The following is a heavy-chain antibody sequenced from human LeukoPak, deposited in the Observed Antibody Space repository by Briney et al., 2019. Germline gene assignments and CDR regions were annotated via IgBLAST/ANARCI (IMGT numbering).Heavy chain of an antibody. V-gene: IGHV4-4*07. J-gene: IGHJ4*02. CDR1: GGSISSHY. Sequence: PSETLSLTCTVSGGSISSHYWSWIRRPAGKGLEWIGRIYSSGSTNYKPSLKSRVTISVDKSKNQFSLKLSSVTAADTAVYYCAREGNRLSFEYWGQGTLVTVAS. CDR3: AREGNRLSFEY. CDR2: IYSSGST.